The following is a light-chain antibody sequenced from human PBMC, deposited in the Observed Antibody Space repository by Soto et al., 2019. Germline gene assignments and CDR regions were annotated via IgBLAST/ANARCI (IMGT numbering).Light chain of an antibody. Sequence: EIVLMQSPGTLSLSPEERATLSCRASQSISSSYLAWYQQKPGQAPRLLIYGAFSRATGIPDRFSGSGSGTDFTLTINRVAPEDFAVYYCQQYVSLPITFGQGTRLEIK. CDR1: QSISSSY. V-gene: IGKV3-20*01. CDR3: QQYVSLPIT. CDR2: GAF. J-gene: IGKJ5*01.